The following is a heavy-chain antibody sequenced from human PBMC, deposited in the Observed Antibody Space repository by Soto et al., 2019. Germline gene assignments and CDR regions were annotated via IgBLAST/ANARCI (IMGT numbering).Heavy chain of an antibody. Sequence: PGESLKISCKGSGYSFTSYWIGWVRQMPGKGLEWMGIIYPGDSDTRYSPSFQGQVTISADKSISTAYLQWSSLKASDTAMYYCARHGAIFGLYKRNMDVWGQGTTVTVSS. CDR3: ARHGAIFGLYKRNMDV. CDR1: GYSFTSYW. J-gene: IGHJ6*02. D-gene: IGHD3-3*01. V-gene: IGHV5-51*01. CDR2: IYPGDSDT.